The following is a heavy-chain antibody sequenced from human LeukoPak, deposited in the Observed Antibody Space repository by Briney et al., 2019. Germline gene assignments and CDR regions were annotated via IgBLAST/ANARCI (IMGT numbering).Heavy chain of an antibody. CDR2: IYYSGST. Sequence: PSETLSLTCTVSGGSISSYYWSWIRQPPGKGLEWIGYIYYSGSTNYNPSLKSRVTISVETSKNEFSLKLRSVTAADTAVYYCARVTGYRIEDYFDYWGQGTLATVSS. CDR1: GGSISSYY. CDR3: ARVTGYRIEDYFDY. V-gene: IGHV4-59*01. J-gene: IGHJ4*02. D-gene: IGHD6-13*01.